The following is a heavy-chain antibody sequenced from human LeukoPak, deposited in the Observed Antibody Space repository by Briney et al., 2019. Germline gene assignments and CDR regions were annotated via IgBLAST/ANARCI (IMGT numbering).Heavy chain of an antibody. J-gene: IGHJ4*02. CDR3: APIGISLNSDSR. CDR2: INPNSGGT. V-gene: IGHV1-2*02. CDR1: GYTFTGYY. Sequence: ASVTVSCKASGYTFTGYYMHWVRQAPGQGLEWMGWINPNSGGTNYAQKFQGRVTMTRDTSISTAYMELSRLRSDDTAVYYCAPIGISLNSDSRWGQGTLVTVSS. D-gene: IGHD1-20*01.